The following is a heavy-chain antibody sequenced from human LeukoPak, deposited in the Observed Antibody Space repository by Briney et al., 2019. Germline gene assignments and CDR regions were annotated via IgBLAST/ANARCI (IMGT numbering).Heavy chain of an antibody. CDR3: ARVRHSAALAAAGTFYYYGMDV. Sequence: SETLSLTCTVSGGSISSDYWSWIRQPPGKGLEWIGYIYYSGSTNYNPSLKSRVTISVDTSKNQFSLKLGSVTAADTAVYYCARVRHSAALAAAGTFYYYGMDVWGQGTTVTVSS. J-gene: IGHJ6*02. CDR1: GGSISSDY. D-gene: IGHD6-13*01. V-gene: IGHV4-59*01. CDR2: IYYSGST.